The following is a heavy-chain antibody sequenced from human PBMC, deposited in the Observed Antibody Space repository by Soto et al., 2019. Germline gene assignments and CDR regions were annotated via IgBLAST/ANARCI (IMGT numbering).Heavy chain of an antibody. CDR3: ARERVTFGGVINEMDY. CDR2: IYYSGST. Sequence: QVQLQESGPGLVKPSQTLSLTCTVSGGSISSGGYYWSWIRQHPGKGLEWIGYIYYSGSTYYNPPHKSRVTISXXTXKXXFSLKLSSVTAADTAVYYCARERVTFGGVINEMDYWGQGTLVTVSS. CDR1: GGSISSGGYY. D-gene: IGHD3-16*02. J-gene: IGHJ4*02. V-gene: IGHV4-31*03.